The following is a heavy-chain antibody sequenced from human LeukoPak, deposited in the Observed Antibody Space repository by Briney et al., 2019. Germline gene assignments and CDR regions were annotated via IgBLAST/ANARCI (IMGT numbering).Heavy chain of an antibody. Sequence: SETLSLTCAVSGGSISSYYWSWIRQPPGKGLEWIGYIYYSGSTNYNPSLKSRVTISVDTSKNQFSLKLSSVTAADTAVYYCARGSTFGGVIRFDPWGQGTLVTVSS. CDR3: ARGSTFGGVIRFDP. D-gene: IGHD3-16*01. CDR1: GGSISSYY. V-gene: IGHV4-59*01. CDR2: IYYSGST. J-gene: IGHJ5*02.